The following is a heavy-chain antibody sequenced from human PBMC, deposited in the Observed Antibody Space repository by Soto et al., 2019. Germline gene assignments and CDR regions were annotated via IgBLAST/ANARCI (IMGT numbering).Heavy chain of an antibody. V-gene: IGHV1-2*04. CDR1: GYTFTGYY. CDR3: ARGGRNYGDFSYYYYYMDV. D-gene: IGHD4-17*01. Sequence: ASVKVSCKASGYTFTGYYMHWVRQAPGQGLEWMGWINPNSGGTNYAQKFQGWVTMTRDTSISTAYMGLSRLRSDDTAVYYCARGGRNYGDFSYYYYYMDVWGKGTTVTVSS. CDR2: INPNSGGT. J-gene: IGHJ6*03.